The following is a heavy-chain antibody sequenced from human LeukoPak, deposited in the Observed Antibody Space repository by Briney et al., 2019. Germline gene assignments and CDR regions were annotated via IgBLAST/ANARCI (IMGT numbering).Heavy chain of an antibody. V-gene: IGHV3-7*03. J-gene: IGHJ6*04. CDR1: GFTFSSYW. CDR3: AREDIVVVPAAMDV. D-gene: IGHD2-2*01. CDR2: IKQDGSEK. Sequence: PGGSLRLSCAASGFTFSSYWMSWVRQAPGKGPEWVANIKQDGSEKYYVDSVKGRFTISRDNAKNSLYLQTNSLRAEDTAVYYCAREDIVVVPAAMDVWGKGTTVTVSS.